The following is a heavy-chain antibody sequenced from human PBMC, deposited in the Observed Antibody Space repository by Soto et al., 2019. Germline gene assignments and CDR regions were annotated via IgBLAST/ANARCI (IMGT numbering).Heavy chain of an antibody. CDR2: ITGSGGRA. CDR1: GFTFSNFV. J-gene: IGHJ6*02. CDR3: AVHLGQNYYTMDV. Sequence: GSLRLSCAAPGFTFSNFVMSWVRHIPGKGLHWVSGITGSGGRAYYADSVKGRFTISRDNSRNTLYLQLSRLGAEDTAMYHCAVHLGQNYYTMDVWGQGTTVTVSS. V-gene: IGHV3-23*01.